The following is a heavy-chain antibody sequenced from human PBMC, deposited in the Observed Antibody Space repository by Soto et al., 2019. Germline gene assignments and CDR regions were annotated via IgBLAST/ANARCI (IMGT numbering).Heavy chain of an antibody. CDR1: GFSLTSPGMC. CDR3: ARSIRGPRRFNGMDV. J-gene: IGHJ6*02. D-gene: IGHD1-20*01. Sequence: SGPTLVNPTETLTLTCTFSGFSLTSPGMCVSWIRQPPGKALEWLALIERDDDDKYYSTSLKTRLTISKDTRKNQVVLTMANMDPADTGTYYCARSIRGPRRFNGMDVWGQGTTVTVS. V-gene: IGHV2-70*13. CDR2: IERDDDDK.